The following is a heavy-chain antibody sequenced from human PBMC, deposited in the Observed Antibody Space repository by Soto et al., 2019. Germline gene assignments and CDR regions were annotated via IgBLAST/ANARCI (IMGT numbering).Heavy chain of an antibody. CDR2: IWNDGIRK. CDR1: GFTFSKYG. J-gene: IGHJ4*01. CDR3: ERDDDNEENALDY. Sequence: PGGSLRLSCAASGFTFSKYGMHWVRQAPGKGLEWVALIWNDGIRKVYVDSVKGRFTISRDNSKNTLDLQMNNLRDEDTAVYYCERDDDNEENALDYWGTGTMVTVSS. V-gene: IGHV3-33*01.